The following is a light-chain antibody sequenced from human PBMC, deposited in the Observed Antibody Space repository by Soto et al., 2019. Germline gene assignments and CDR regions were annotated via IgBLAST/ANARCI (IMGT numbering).Light chain of an antibody. CDR1: SSNIGAGYD. J-gene: IGLJ2*01. V-gene: IGLV1-40*01. CDR3: QSYDSSLSGSNVV. CDR2: GNS. Sequence: QSVLTQPPSVSGAPGQRVIISCTGSSSNIGAGYDVHWYQQLPGTAPKLLIYGNSNRPSGVPDRFSGSKSGTSASLAITGLQAEDEADYYCQSYDSSLSGSNVVFGGGTQLTVL.